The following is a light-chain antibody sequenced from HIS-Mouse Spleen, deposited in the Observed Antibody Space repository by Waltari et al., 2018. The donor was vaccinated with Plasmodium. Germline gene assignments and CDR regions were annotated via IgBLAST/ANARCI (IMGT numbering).Light chain of an antibody. CDR1: RSDVGGYNY. CDR3: CSYAGSYTSS. V-gene: IGLV2-11*01. CDR2: DVS. J-gene: IGLJ2*01. Sequence: QSALTQPRSVSGSPGQSVTISCTGTRSDVGGYNYVSWYQQHAGKAPKLMIYDVSKRPSGVPDRFSGSKSGNTASLTISGLQAEDEADYYCCSYAGSYTSSFGGGTKLTVL.